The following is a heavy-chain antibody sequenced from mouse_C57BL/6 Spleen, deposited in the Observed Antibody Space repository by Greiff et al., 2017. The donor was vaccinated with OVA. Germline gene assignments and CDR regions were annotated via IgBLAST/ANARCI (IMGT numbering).Heavy chain of an antibody. CDR2: IDPADSDT. D-gene: IGHD2-4*01. V-gene: IGHV1-52*01. CDR1: GYTFTSYW. J-gene: IGHJ4*01. Sequence: QVQLQQPGAELVRPGSSVKLSCKASGYTFTSYWMHWVKQRPIQGLEWIGNIDPADSDTHYNQKFKDKATLTVDKSSSTAYMQLSSLTSEDSAVYYCARRDYDVGDYARDYWGQGTSLTVSS. CDR3: ARRDYDVGDYARDY.